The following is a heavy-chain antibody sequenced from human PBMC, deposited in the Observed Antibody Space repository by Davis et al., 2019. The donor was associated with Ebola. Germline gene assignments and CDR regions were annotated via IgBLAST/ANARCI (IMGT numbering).Heavy chain of an antibody. CDR3: ARQILRLESQLLWPSFDY. V-gene: IGHV7-4-1*02. CDR1: GYTFTNYA. CDR2: IDTNTGNP. Sequence: AASVKVSCKASGYTFTNYAMNWVRQAPGQGLEWMGWIDTNTGNPTYAQGFTGRFVFSLDTSVSTAYLQISSLKAEDTAVYYCARQILRLESQLLWPSFDYWGQGALVTVSS. D-gene: IGHD1-1*01. J-gene: IGHJ4*02.